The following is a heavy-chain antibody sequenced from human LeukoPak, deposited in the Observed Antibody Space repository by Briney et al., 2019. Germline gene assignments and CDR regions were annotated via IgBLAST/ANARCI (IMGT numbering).Heavy chain of an antibody. CDR2: INYRGST. V-gene: IGHV4-59*01. CDR1: GGSISTYY. CDR3: ARERPGHTSGWHLDY. Sequence: SETLSLTCTVSGGSISTYYWSWIRQPPGKGLEWIGYINYRGSTDHNPSLKSRVTLSVDTSKNQFSLKLSSVTAADTAVYYCARERPGHTSGWHLDYWGQGTLVTVSA. J-gene: IGHJ4*02. D-gene: IGHD6-19*01.